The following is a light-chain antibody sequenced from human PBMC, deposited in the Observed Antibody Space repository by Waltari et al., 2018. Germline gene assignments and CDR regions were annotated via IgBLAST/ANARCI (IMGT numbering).Light chain of an antibody. J-gene: IGKJ1*01. CDR1: HSVLYSANNKNY. V-gene: IGKV4-1*01. CDR2: WAS. Sequence: DIVMTQSSDSLAVSLGERVTITFKSRHSVLYSANNKNYLAWYQQKPGQPPKLLIYWASTRESGVPDRFSGSGSGTDFTLTISSLQAEDVAVYYCQQYYSTPWTFGQGTKVEIK. CDR3: QQYYSTPWT.